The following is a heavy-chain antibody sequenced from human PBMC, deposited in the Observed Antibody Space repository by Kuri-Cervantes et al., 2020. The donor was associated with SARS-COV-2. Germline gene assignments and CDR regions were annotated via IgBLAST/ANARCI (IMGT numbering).Heavy chain of an antibody. Sequence: ASVKVSCKASGYTFTSYAMHWVRQAPGQRPEWMGRISAYNGNTNYAQKFQGRVTMTEDTSTDTAYMELSSLRSEDTAVYYCATAPPFYDSSGYYNWFDPWGQGTLVTVSS. CDR1: GYTFTSYA. CDR3: ATAPPFYDSSGYYNWFDP. CDR2: ISAYNGNT. D-gene: IGHD3-22*01. J-gene: IGHJ5*02. V-gene: IGHV1-3*01.